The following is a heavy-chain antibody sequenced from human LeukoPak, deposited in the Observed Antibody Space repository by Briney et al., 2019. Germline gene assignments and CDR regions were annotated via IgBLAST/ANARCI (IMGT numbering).Heavy chain of an antibody. CDR3: ARPNCSSTSCYLSFDP. CDR1: GYTFTSCG. V-gene: IGHV1-18*01. Sequence: ASVKVSCKASGYTFTSCGISWVRQAPGQGLEWMGWISAYNGNTNYAQKLQGRVTMTTDTSTSTAYMELRSLRSDDTAVYYCARPNCSSTSCYLSFDPWGQGTLVTVSS. J-gene: IGHJ5*02. CDR2: ISAYNGNT. D-gene: IGHD2-2*01.